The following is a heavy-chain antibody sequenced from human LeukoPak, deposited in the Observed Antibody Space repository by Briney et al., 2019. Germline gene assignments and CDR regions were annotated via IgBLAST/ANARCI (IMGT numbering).Heavy chain of an antibody. CDR2: IYYSGST. J-gene: IGHJ4*02. V-gene: IGHV4-31*03. Sequence: SETLSLTCTVSGGSISSGAYYWSWIRQHPGKGLEWIGSIYYSGSTYYNPSLKSRVTISIDTSKNQFSLKLSSVTAADTAVYYCARVTSGYIGPLDYWGQGTLVTVSS. CDR1: GGSISSGAYY. D-gene: IGHD3-22*01. CDR3: ARVTSGYIGPLDY.